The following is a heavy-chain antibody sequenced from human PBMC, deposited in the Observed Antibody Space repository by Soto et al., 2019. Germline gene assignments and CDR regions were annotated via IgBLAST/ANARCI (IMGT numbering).Heavy chain of an antibody. CDR1: GLTFTNYW. CDR3: LGGSTYDTP. D-gene: IGHD3-16*01. J-gene: IGHJ4*02. CDR2: INPDGSEK. V-gene: IGHV3-7*03. Sequence: GGSLRLSCAASGLTFTNYWMNWVRQAPGKGLEWVAKINPDGSEKQYIDSVKGRFTISRDNAQNSASLHMNSLRAEDTAIYYCLGGSTYDTPRGQGALVTVSS.